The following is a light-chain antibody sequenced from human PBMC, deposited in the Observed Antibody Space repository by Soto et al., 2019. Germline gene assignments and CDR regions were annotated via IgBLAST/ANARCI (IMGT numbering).Light chain of an antibody. V-gene: IGLV2-11*01. CDR2: DVN. CDR3: CSYAGSYTLV. CDR1: SSDVGGYNY. Sequence: QSALTQPRSVCGSPGESVTISCTGTSSDVGGYNYVSWYQQHPGKAPKLMIYDVNKRPSGVPDRFSGSKSGNTASLTISGLQAEDEADYYCCSYAGSYTLVFGTGTKVTVL. J-gene: IGLJ1*01.